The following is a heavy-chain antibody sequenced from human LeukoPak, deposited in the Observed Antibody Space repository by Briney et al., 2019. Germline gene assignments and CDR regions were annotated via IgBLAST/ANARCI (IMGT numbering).Heavy chain of an antibody. Sequence: ASVKVSCKASGYTFTGYYMHWVRQAPGQGLEWMGWINPNSGGTNYAQKFQGRVTMTRDTSISTAYMELSRLRSDDTAVYYCARAPNWNYVRYYYYMDVWGKGTTVTVSS. D-gene: IGHD1-7*01. V-gene: IGHV1-2*02. CDR2: INPNSGGT. CDR1: GYTFTGYY. CDR3: ARAPNWNYVRYYYYMDV. J-gene: IGHJ6*03.